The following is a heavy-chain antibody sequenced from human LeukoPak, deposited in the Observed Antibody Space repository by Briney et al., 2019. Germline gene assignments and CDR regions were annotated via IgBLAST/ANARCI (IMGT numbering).Heavy chain of an antibody. J-gene: IGHJ4*02. Sequence: SETLSLTCTVSGASINDYYWSWIRQSAGKGLEWIGRIYTSGSTNYNPSLKSRVTISVDTSKNQFSLKLSSVTAADTAVYYCARGIGYFDWLSYFDYWGQGTLVTVSS. CDR1: GASINDYY. CDR3: ARGIGYFDWLSYFDY. CDR2: IYTSGST. D-gene: IGHD3-9*01. V-gene: IGHV4-4*07.